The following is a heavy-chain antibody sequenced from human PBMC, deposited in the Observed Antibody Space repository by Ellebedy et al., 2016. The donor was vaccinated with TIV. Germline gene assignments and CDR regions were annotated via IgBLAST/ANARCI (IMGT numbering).Heavy chain of an antibody. CDR3: AREDTVVAASWVDY. J-gene: IGHJ4*02. D-gene: IGHD2-15*01. CDR2: ISSSGTYI. Sequence: GESLKISXAASGFTFISFNMNWVRQAPGKGLEWVSSISSSGTYISYADSVKGRFTISRDNAKNSLYLQMNSLRAEDTAVYYCAREDTVVAASWVDYWGQGTLVTVSS. CDR1: GFTFISFN. V-gene: IGHV3-21*04.